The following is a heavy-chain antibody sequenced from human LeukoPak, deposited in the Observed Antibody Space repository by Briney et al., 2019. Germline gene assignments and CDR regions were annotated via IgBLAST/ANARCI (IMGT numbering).Heavy chain of an antibody. J-gene: IGHJ4*02. Sequence: GGSLRLSCAASGFTVTSNYMSWVRQAPGKGLEWVSVIYGGGSTYYADSVKGRFTISRDNSKNTLYFQMNSLRAEDTAVYYCARLTYNYGTGSGFDFWGQGTLVTVSS. CDR1: GFTVTSNY. CDR2: IYGGGST. D-gene: IGHD5-18*01. CDR3: ARLTYNYGTGSGFDF. V-gene: IGHV3-66*04.